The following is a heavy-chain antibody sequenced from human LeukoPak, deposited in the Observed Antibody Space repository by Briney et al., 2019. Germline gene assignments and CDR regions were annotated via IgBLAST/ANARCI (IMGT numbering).Heavy chain of an antibody. CDR2: INHSGST. Sequence: SETLSLTCAVYGGSFSGYYWSWIRQPPGKGLEWIGEINHSGSTNYSPSLKSRVTISVDTSKNQFSLKLSSVTAADTAVYYCARGRAIYSRSNFDYWGQGTLVTVSS. J-gene: IGHJ4*02. D-gene: IGHD6-6*01. V-gene: IGHV4-34*01. CDR1: GGSFSGYY. CDR3: ARGRAIYSRSNFDY.